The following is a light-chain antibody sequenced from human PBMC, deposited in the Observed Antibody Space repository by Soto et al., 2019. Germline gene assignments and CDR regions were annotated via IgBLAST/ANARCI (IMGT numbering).Light chain of an antibody. CDR3: SSHTSSNTVV. CDR1: SSDVGGYNY. Sequence: QSALTQPASVSGSPGQSITISCTGTSSDVGGYNYVSWYQQHPGKAPKVMIYEVSNRPSGVSNRFSGSKSGNTASLTISGLQAEDEADYYCSSHTSSNTVVFGGGTKLTVL. V-gene: IGLV2-14*01. J-gene: IGLJ2*01. CDR2: EVS.